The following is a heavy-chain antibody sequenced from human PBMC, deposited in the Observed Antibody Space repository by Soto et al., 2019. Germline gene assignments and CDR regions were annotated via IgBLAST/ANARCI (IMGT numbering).Heavy chain of an antibody. J-gene: IGHJ4*02. CDR3: PRDLYYHGSSGYNY. Sequence: EVQLEESGGGLVKPGGSLRLSCVASGLTINTYSMMWVRQAPGKGLEWVSSISSSSSYIYYADSVKGRFTISRDNAKNPLYLQMNSLRAEDTLVYYCPRDLYYHGSSGYNYWGQGTLVTVSS. V-gene: IGHV3-21*01. CDR1: GLTINTYS. D-gene: IGHD3-22*01. CDR2: ISSSSSYI.